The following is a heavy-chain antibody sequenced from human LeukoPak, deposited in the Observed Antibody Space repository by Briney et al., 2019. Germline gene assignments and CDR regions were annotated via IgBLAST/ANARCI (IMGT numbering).Heavy chain of an antibody. J-gene: IGHJ4*02. CDR2: IYTSGGT. V-gene: IGHV4-4*09. CDR3: ARSASPGFWSGYFDY. D-gene: IGHD3-3*01. Sequence: SETLSLTCTVSGGSISSYYWSWIRQPPGKGLEWIGYIYTSGGTNYNPSLKSRVTISVDTSKNQFSLKLSSVTAADTVVYYCARSASPGFWSGYFDYWGQGTLVTVSS. CDR1: GGSISSYY.